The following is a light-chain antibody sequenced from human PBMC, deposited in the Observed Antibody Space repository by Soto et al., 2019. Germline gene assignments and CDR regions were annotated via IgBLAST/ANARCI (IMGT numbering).Light chain of an antibody. CDR3: QQANSFPIT. Sequence: DMQMIQSQNTVLASVGDRVTITCRASQDVGKWLAWYQQKPGKAPTLLIHGASSLQSGVPPRYSGSGYGTDFTLTICRLQPEECATDDGQQANSFPITFGQGTRLEIK. CDR2: GAS. V-gene: IGKV1-12*01. J-gene: IGKJ5*01. CDR1: QDVGKW.